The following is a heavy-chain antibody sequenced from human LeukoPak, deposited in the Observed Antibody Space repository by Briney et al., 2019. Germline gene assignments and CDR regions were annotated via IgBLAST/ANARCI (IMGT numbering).Heavy chain of an antibody. D-gene: IGHD3-10*01. CDR1: GYTFTSYY. V-gene: IGHV1-46*01. CDR2: INPSGGST. Sequence: ASVKVSCKASGYTFTSYYMHWVRQAPGQVLEWMGIINPSGGSTSYAQKFQGRVTMTRDTSTSTVYMELSSLRSEDTAVYYCARDNWLYGSGNPYLGIAETSYWGQGTLVTVSS. CDR3: ARDNWLYGSGNPYLGIAETSY. J-gene: IGHJ4*02.